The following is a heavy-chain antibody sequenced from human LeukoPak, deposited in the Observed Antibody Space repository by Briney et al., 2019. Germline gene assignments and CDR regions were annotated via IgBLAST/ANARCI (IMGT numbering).Heavy chain of an antibody. J-gene: IGHJ6*03. CDR2: ISYDGSNK. CDR3: ARDKGPINLYYYYYYMDV. CDR1: GFTFSSYA. V-gene: IGHV3-30-3*01. Sequence: GGSLRLSCAASGFTFSSYAMHWVRQAPGKGLEWVAVISYDGSNKYYADSVKGRFTISRDNSKNTLYLQMNSLRAEDTAVYYCARDKGPINLYYYYYYMDVWGKGTTVTVSS.